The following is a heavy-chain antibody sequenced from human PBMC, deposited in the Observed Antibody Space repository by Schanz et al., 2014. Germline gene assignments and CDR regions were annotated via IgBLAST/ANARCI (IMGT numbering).Heavy chain of an antibody. D-gene: IGHD1-1*01. CDR2: VFPNGIT. Sequence: QVQLQESGPGLVKPSQTLSLTCTVSGGSIRSGTYYWSWIRQPAGKALEWVGRVFPNGITNYNPSRKTRVPISLDTSKTQSSLTLTSLTAADTAVYYCARDTTWRLDLWGRGTLVTVSS. CDR1: GGSIRSGTYY. V-gene: IGHV4-61*02. J-gene: IGHJ2*01. CDR3: ARDTTWRLDL.